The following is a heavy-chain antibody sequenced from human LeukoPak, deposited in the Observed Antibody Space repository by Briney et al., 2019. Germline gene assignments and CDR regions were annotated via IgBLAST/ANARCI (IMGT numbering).Heavy chain of an antibody. V-gene: IGHV3-23*01. CDR3: AKDPRGYSPMYYFDY. CDR2: ISSNSAYT. CDR1: GFTFNTDA. D-gene: IGHD5-18*01. J-gene: IGHJ4*02. Sequence: GGSLRLSCAASGFTFNTDALSWVRQAPGKGPEWVSTISSNSAYTYYADSVKGRFTISGDNSRNSVYLQMNSLRAEDTAVYYCAKDPRGYSPMYYFDYWGQGTLVTVSS.